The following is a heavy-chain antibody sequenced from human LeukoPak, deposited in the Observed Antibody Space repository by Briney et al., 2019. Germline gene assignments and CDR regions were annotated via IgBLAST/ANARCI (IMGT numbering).Heavy chain of an antibody. CDR1: GDSISNYY. CDR2: IYTSGST. CDR3: ARASLRRWELRGGDAFDI. J-gene: IGHJ3*02. D-gene: IGHD1-26*01. Sequence: SETLSLTCTVSGDSISNYYWSWIRQPAGKGLEWIGRIYTSGSTNYNPSLKSRVTMSVDTSKNQFSLKLSSVTAADTAVYYCARASLRRWELRGGDAFDIWGQGTMVTVSS. V-gene: IGHV4-4*07.